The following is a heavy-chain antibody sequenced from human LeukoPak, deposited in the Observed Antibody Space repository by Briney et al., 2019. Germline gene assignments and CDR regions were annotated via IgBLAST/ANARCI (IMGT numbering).Heavy chain of an antibody. Sequence: GSLRLSCVVSGFTFSNYEMNWVRQAPGKGLEWVSYISSSGSTTYYADSVKGRFTISRDNAKNSLFLQMNSLRAEDTAVYFCARMFEFWGQGTLVTVSS. CDR2: ISSSGSTT. CDR1: GFTFSNYE. J-gene: IGHJ4*02. V-gene: IGHV3-48*03. CDR3: ARMFEF.